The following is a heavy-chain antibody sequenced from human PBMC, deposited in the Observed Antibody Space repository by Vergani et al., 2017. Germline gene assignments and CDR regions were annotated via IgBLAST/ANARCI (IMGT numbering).Heavy chain of an antibody. Sequence: EVQLVQSGAEVKKPGESLKISCKGSGYSFTSYWIGWVRQMPGKGLEWMGIIYPGDSDTRYSPSFQGQVTISADKSISTAYLQWSSLKASDTAMYYCARVSGSYPIYYYYYGMDVWGQGTTVTVSS. D-gene: IGHD1-26*01. V-gene: IGHV5-51*03. CDR3: ARVSGSYPIYYYYYGMDV. J-gene: IGHJ6*02. CDR1: GYSFTSYW. CDR2: IYPGDSDT.